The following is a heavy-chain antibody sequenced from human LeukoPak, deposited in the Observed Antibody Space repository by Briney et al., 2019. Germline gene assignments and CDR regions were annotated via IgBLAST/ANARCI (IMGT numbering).Heavy chain of an antibody. Sequence: GGSLRLSCAASGFTVSSIAMTWVRQAPGKGLEWVSTIRSNGDTAYNADSVKGRFTISRDNSKKTLYLQMNSLRVEDTAIYYCAKGQELDDGVFDSWGQGTLVTVSS. V-gene: IGHV3-23*01. D-gene: IGHD1-1*01. CDR1: GFTVSSIA. CDR3: AKGQELDDGVFDS. CDR2: IRSNGDTA. J-gene: IGHJ4*02.